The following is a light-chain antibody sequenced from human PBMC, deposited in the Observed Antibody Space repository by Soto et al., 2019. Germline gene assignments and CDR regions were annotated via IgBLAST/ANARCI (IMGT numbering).Light chain of an antibody. CDR3: QQYSDRPYT. V-gene: IGKV3-15*01. J-gene: IGKJ2*01. CDR1: QSVSSL. CDR2: GAS. Sequence: IVMTQSPATLSVSPGDRATLSCRASQSVSSLLAWYQQKPGQAPRLLLYGASTRATGIPARFSGSGSGTDFTLTISSLQSVDFAVYYCQQYSDRPYTFGQGTKVEI.